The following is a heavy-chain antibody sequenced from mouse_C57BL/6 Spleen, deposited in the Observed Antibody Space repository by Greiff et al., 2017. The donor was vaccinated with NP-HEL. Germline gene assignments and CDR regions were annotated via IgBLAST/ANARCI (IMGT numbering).Heavy chain of an antibody. CDR2: ISNLAYSI. D-gene: IGHD3-2*02. Sequence: DVHLVESGGGLVQPGGSLKLSCAASGFTFSDYGMAWVRQAPRKGPEWVAFISNLAYSIYYADTVTGRFTISRENAKNTLYLEMSSLRSEDTAMYYCARKEDSSGPFYAMDYWGQGTSVTVSS. CDR3: ARKEDSSGPFYAMDY. J-gene: IGHJ4*01. V-gene: IGHV5-15*01. CDR1: GFTFSDYG.